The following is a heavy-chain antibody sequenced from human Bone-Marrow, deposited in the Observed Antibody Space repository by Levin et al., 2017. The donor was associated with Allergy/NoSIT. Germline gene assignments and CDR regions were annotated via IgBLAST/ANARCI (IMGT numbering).Heavy chain of an antibody. J-gene: IGHJ4*02. CDR1: FFPFLLLF. CDR3: ARSEDY. CDR2: LNEDGSAR. V-gene: IGHV3-7*01. Sequence: SLLLSFSSSFFPFLLLFLSWVRQAPGKGLEWVANLNEDGSARFYVDSVKGRFTISRDHAKNSLYLQMESLRVEDTAVYYCARSEDYWGQGTLVTVSS.